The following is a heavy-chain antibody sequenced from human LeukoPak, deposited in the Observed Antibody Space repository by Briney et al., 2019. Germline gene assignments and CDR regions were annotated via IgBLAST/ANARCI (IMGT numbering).Heavy chain of an antibody. J-gene: IGHJ4*02. CDR3: AKAVYGSGSYFDY. D-gene: IGHD3-10*01. CDR1: GFTFSSYG. CDR2: ISWNSGSI. Sequence: GGSLRLSCAASGFTFSSYGMHWVRQAPGKGLEWVSGISWNSGSIGYADSVKGRFTISRDNAKNSLYLQMNSLRAEDTALYYCAKAVYGSGSYFDYWGQGTLVTVSS. V-gene: IGHV3-9*01.